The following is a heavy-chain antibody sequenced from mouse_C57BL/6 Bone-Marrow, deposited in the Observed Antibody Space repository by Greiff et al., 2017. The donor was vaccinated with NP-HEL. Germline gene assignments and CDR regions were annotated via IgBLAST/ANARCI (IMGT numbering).Heavy chain of an antibody. J-gene: IGHJ2*01. CDR2: IWRGGST. CDR1: GFSLTSYG. V-gene: IGHV2-2*01. Sequence: QVQLKESGPGLVQPSQSLSITCTASGFSLTSYGVHWVRQSPGQGLEWLGVIWRGGSTAYNAAFISRLSISKDKSKSQVFFKMNSLQADDTAIYYCARNYYGSSYEYFDYWGQGTTLTVSS. D-gene: IGHD1-1*01. CDR3: ARNYYGSSYEYFDY.